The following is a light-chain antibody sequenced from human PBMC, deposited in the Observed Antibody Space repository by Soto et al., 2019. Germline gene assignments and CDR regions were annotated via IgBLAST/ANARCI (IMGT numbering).Light chain of an antibody. J-gene: IGKJ4*01. CDR2: DAS. V-gene: IGKV1-5*01. CDR3: QQYNTYSPIT. Sequence: IRMTQSPSSVSASTGDRVTITFRASQSISSYLNWYQQKPGKAPKLLIYDASSLESGAPSRFSGSGSGTEFTLTISSLQPDDFATYYCQQYNTYSPITFGGGTMADI. CDR1: QSISSY.